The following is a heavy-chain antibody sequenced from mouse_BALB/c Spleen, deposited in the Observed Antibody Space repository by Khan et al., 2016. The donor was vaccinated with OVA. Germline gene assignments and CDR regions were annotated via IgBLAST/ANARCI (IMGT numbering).Heavy chain of an antibody. J-gene: IGHJ3*01. CDR1: GYSFTTYY. CDR3: TRHGYVAWFTY. D-gene: IGHD2-2*01. V-gene: IGHV1S135*01. Sequence: VQLKESGPELMKPGASVRISCKASGYSFTTYYIHWLMQSHGKSLEWIGYIDPFSGITTYNQKFKGKATLTVDTSSSTAYIHLSNLTSEDSAVYYCTRHGYVAWFTYWGQGTLVTVSA. CDR2: IDPFSGIT.